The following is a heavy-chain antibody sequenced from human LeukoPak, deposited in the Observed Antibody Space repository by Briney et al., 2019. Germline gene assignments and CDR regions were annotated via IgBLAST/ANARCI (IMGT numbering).Heavy chain of an antibody. CDR2: IKPSSGGT. CDR3: ARWGTVTSHYYYYYMDV. V-gene: IGHV1-2*02. J-gene: IGHJ6*03. Sequence: ASVKVSCKAFGYTFTGYYIHWVRQAPGQGLEWMGWIKPSSGGTNYAQKFQGRVTMTRDTSISTAYMELSRLRSDDTAVYYCARWGTVTSHYYYYYMDVWGKGTTVTVSS. CDR1: GYTFTGYY. D-gene: IGHD4-17*01.